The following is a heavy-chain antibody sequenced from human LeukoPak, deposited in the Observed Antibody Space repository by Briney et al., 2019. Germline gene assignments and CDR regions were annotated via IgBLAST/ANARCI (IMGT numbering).Heavy chain of an antibody. Sequence: PGGSLRLSCAASGFTFSSYTMNWVRQAPGKGLEWVSSITSSSSYIYYADSVTGRFTISRDNAKNSLYLQMNSLRAEDTAVYYCAKDPAATSFDYWGQGTLVTVSS. J-gene: IGHJ4*02. V-gene: IGHV3-21*04. CDR1: GFTFSSYT. D-gene: IGHD2-2*01. CDR2: ITSSSSYI. CDR3: AKDPAATSFDY.